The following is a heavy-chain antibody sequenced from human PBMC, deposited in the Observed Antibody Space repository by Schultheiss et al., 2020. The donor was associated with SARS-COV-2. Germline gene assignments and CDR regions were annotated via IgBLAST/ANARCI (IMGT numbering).Heavy chain of an antibody. CDR3: ARTPQLDLFDY. Sequence: SETLSLTCTVSGGSISSYYWSWIRQPPGKGLEWIGYIYYSGSTYYNPSLKSRVTISVDTSKNQFSLKLSSVTAADTAVYYCARTPQLDLFDYWGQGTLVTVSS. D-gene: IGHD1-1*01. CDR2: IYYSGST. V-gene: IGHV4-59*01. CDR1: GGSISSYY. J-gene: IGHJ4*02.